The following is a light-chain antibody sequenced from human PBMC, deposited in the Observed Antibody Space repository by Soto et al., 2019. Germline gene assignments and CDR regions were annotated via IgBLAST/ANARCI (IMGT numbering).Light chain of an antibody. Sequence: QSALTQPASVSGSPGQSITISCTGNSSDVGAYDYVSWYQQHPDKAPKLMIYEVSYRPSGVSNRFSGSKSVNTATLTISGLQAEDEADYYCSSYTTSSTRVFGTGTKVTVL. CDR2: EVS. CDR3: SSYTTSSTRV. CDR1: SSDVGAYDY. J-gene: IGLJ1*01. V-gene: IGLV2-14*03.